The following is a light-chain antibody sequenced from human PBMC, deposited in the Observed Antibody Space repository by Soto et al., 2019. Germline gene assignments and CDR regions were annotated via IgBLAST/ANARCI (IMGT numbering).Light chain of an antibody. Sequence: EIVLTQSPATLSLSPGERATLSCRASQSVSSYLAWYQQKPGQAPRLLIYDASNRATGIPARFSGSGSGTDVALTISSLEPEDFAVYYCQRRSNWPPAFGQGNKLEIK. CDR3: QRRSNWPPA. CDR2: DAS. V-gene: IGKV3-11*01. J-gene: IGKJ2*01. CDR1: QSVSSY.